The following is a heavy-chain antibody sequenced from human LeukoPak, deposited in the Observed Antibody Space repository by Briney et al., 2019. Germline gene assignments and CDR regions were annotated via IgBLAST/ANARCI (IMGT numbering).Heavy chain of an antibody. D-gene: IGHD3-9*01. CDR1: GGTFSSYA. V-gene: IGHV1-69*05. CDR2: IIPIFGTA. CDR3: ARGADYDILTGYSIYYYYYYMDV. J-gene: IGHJ6*03. Sequence: GASVKVSCKASGGTFSSYAISWVRQAPGQGLEWMGGIIPIFGTANHAQKFQGRVTITTDESTSTAYMELSSLRSEDTAVYYCARGADYDILTGYSIYYYYYYMDVWGKGTTVTVSS.